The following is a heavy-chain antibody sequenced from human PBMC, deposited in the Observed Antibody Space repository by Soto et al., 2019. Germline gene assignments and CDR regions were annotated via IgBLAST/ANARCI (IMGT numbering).Heavy chain of an antibody. CDR1: GYTFTSYY. Sequence: QVQLVQSGAEVKKPGASVKVSCKASGYTFTSYYMHWVRQAPGQGLEWMGIINPSGGSTSYAQKFQGRVTMTRDTTTSTVYMELSSLRSEDTAVYYCARVDGTTNTWDYWGQGTLVTVSS. J-gene: IGHJ4*02. CDR3: ARVDGTTNTWDY. D-gene: IGHD1-7*01. CDR2: INPSGGST. V-gene: IGHV1-46*01.